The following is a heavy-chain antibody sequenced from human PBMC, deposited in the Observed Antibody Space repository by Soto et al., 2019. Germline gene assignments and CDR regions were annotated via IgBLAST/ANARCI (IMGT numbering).Heavy chain of an antibody. J-gene: IGHJ6*02. D-gene: IGHD6-6*01. V-gene: IGHV4-30-2*01. Sequence: TLSLTCAVSGGSISSGGYSWSWIRQPPGKGLEWIGYIYHSGSTYYNPSLKSRVTISVDTSKNQFSLKLSSVTAADTAVYYCARDLSEYSSSTYGMDVWGQGTTVTVSS. CDR1: GGSISSGGYS. CDR3: ARDLSEYSSSTYGMDV. CDR2: IYHSGST.